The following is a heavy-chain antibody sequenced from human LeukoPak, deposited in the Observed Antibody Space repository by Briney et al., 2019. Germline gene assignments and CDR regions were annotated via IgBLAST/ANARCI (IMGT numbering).Heavy chain of an antibody. CDR2: INHSGST. D-gene: IGHD1-26*01. J-gene: IGHJ1*01. V-gene: IGHV4-34*01. CDR3: ARGHGYGGSYHLGQH. CDR1: GGSFSGYY. Sequence: SETLSLTCAVYGGSFSGYYWSWIRQPPGKGLEWIGEINHSGSTNYNPSLKSRVTISVDTSKNQFSLKLSSVIAADTAVYYCARGHGYGGSYHLGQHWGQGTLVTVSS.